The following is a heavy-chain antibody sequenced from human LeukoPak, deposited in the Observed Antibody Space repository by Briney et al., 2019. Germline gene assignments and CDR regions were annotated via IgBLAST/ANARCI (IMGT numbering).Heavy chain of an antibody. CDR3: ARSRGYSGYAYDAFDI. CDR1: GVSINNYY. J-gene: IGHJ3*02. CDR2: VYYSGST. Sequence: PSETLSLTCSVSGVSINNYYWSWIREPPGRGLEWLGYVYYSGSTNYNPSLKSRVTISVDTSKNQFSLKLSSVTAADTAVYYCARSRGYSGYAYDAFDIWGQGTMVTVSS. D-gene: IGHD5-12*01. V-gene: IGHV4-59*01.